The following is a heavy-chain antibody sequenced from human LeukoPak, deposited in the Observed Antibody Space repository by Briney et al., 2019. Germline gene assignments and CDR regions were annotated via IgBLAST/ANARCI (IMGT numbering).Heavy chain of an antibody. Sequence: ASVKVSCKXSGGTFSSYAISWVRQAPGQGLEGMGGIIPIFGTANYAQKFQGRVTITTDESTSTAYMELSSLRSEDTAVYYCARGTPKWEPPGYWGQGTLVTVSS. V-gene: IGHV1-69*05. CDR1: GGTFSSYA. CDR3: ARGTPKWEPPGY. CDR2: IIPIFGTA. D-gene: IGHD1-26*01. J-gene: IGHJ4*02.